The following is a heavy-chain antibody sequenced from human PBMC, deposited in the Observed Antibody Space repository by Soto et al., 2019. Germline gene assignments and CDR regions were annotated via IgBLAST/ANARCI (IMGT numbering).Heavy chain of an antibody. Sequence: TSETLSLTCTVSGGSISSYYWSWIRQPPGKGLEWIGYIYYSGSTNYNPSLKSRVTISVDTSKNQFSLKLSSVTAADTAVYYCARTSYDFWCGSWFDPWGQGTLVTVSS. CDR1: GGSISSYY. CDR3: ARTSYDFWCGSWFDP. CDR2: IYYSGST. D-gene: IGHD3-3*01. J-gene: IGHJ5*02. V-gene: IGHV4-59*01.